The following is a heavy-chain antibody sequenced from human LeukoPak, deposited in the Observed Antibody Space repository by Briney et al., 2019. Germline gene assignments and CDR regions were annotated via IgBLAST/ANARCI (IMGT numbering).Heavy chain of an antibody. V-gene: IGHV4-39*01. CDR3: ATGYTSNCPYN. CDR1: GGSISSSSYY. CDR2: IHYSGST. J-gene: IGHJ4*02. D-gene: IGHD6-13*01. Sequence: SETLSLTCTVSGGSISSSSYYWGWIRQPPGKGLEWIGTIHYSGSTYYNPSLKSRVTISVDTSKNQFSLKLRSVTAADTAVYYCATGYTSNCPYNWGQGTLVTVSS.